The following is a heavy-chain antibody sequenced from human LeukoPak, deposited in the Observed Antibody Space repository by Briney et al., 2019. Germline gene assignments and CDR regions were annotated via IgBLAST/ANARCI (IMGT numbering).Heavy chain of an antibody. V-gene: IGHV1-2*06. CDR3: ARLIWFGEPVDY. D-gene: IGHD3-10*01. J-gene: IGHJ4*02. CDR1: GYTFSGHY. Sequence: VASVKVSCKASGYTFSGHYMDWVRQAPGQGLEWMGRINPKTGATNYAPKFQGRAAMTSDTSITTGYMELSSLTSEDTAVYYCARLIWFGEPVDYWGQGTLVTVSS. CDR2: INPKTGAT.